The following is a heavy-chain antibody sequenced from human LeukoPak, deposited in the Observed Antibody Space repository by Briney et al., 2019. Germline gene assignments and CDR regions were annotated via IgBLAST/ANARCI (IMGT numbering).Heavy chain of an antibody. CDR2: ISYDGSNK. D-gene: IGHD6-13*01. CDR1: GFTFSSYA. V-gene: IGHV3-30*01. Sequence: GGSLRLSCAASGFTFSSYAMHWVRQAPGKGLEWVAVISYDGSNKYYADSVKGRFTISRDNSKNTLYLQMNSLRAEDTAVYYCARTPIAAAGIGGIPHLDYWGQGTLVTVSS. CDR3: ARTPIAAAGIGGIPHLDY. J-gene: IGHJ4*02.